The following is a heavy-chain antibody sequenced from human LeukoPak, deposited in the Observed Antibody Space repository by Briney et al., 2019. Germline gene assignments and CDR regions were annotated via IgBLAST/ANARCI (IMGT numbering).Heavy chain of an antibody. V-gene: IGHV4-38-2*01. CDR2: IYHTGST. J-gene: IGHJ4*02. CDR3: ARAGWIITSGIDY. Sequence: SETLSLTCGVSGYSISRGYYWAWIRQPPGKGLEWIGTIYHTGSTYYAPSLGSRVTISVDTSKNEFSLNLNSVTAADTAVYYCARAGWIITSGIDYWGQGALVTVSS. D-gene: IGHD3-10*01. CDR1: GYSISRGYY.